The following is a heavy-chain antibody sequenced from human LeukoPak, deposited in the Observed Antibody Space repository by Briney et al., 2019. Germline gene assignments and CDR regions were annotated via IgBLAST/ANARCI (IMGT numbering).Heavy chain of an antibody. Sequence: SVKVSCKASGGTFSSYAISWVRQAPGQGLEWMGRIMPILGIANYAQKFQGRVTMTRDTSISTAYMELSRLRSDDTAVYYCARDEMDYYGSGSYYYDYWGQGTLVTVSS. D-gene: IGHD3-10*01. CDR1: GGTFSSYA. CDR2: IMPILGIA. J-gene: IGHJ4*02. V-gene: IGHV1-69*04. CDR3: ARDEMDYYGSGSYYYDY.